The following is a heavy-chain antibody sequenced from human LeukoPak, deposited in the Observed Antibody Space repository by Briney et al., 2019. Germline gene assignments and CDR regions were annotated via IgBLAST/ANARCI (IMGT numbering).Heavy chain of an antibody. CDR3: AREQRPDYYDSSGYLNGAFDI. CDR1: GFTFSSYA. Sequence: GGSLRLSCAASGFTFSSYAMHWVRQAPGKGLEWVAVISYDGSNKYYADSVKGRFTISRDNSKNTLYLQMNSLRAEDTAVYYCAREQRPDYYDSSGYLNGAFDIWGQGTMVTVSS. J-gene: IGHJ3*02. D-gene: IGHD3-22*01. V-gene: IGHV3-30-3*01. CDR2: ISYDGSNK.